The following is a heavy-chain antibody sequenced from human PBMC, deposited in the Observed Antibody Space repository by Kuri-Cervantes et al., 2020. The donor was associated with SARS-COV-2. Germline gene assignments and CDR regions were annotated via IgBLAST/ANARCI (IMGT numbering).Heavy chain of an antibody. Sequence: GSLRLSCAASGFTFSSYSMNWVRQAPGKGLEWVSAISGSGGSTYYADSVKGRFTISRDNSKNTLYLQMNSLRAEDTAVYYCARDFDDLYYYYYMDVWGKGTTVTVSS. CDR2: ISGSGGST. CDR3: ARDFDDLYYYYYMDV. J-gene: IGHJ6*03. D-gene: IGHD3-3*01. CDR1: GFTFSSYS. V-gene: IGHV3-23*01.